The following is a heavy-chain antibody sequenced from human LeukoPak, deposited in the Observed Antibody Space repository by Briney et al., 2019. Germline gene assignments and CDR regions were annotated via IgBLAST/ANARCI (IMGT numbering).Heavy chain of an antibody. V-gene: IGHV3-21*01. Sequence: PGESLRLSCAASGFSLSTYDMKWVRQAPGKGLEWVASISSSTTYIYYGDSVKGRFTISRDDARNSLYLQVNSLRAEDTAVYYCAREVIGGNSAWGQGTLVTVSS. J-gene: IGHJ4*02. CDR2: ISSSTTYI. D-gene: IGHD4-23*01. CDR3: AREVIGGNSA. CDR1: GFSLSTYD.